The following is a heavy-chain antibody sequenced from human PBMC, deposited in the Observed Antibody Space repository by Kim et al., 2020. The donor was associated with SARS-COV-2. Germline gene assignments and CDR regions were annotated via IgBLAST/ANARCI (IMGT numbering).Heavy chain of an antibody. J-gene: IGHJ3*02. CDR1: GFTFSSYA. V-gene: IGHV3-23*01. Sequence: GGSLRLSCAASGFTFSSYAMSWVRQAPGKGLEWVSAISGSGGSTYYADSVKGRFTISRDNSKNTLYLQMNSLRAEDTAVYYCAKDIVGYYDSSGYLVDAFDIWGQGTMVTVSS. CDR2: ISGSGGST. CDR3: AKDIVGYYDSSGYLVDAFDI. D-gene: IGHD3-22*01.